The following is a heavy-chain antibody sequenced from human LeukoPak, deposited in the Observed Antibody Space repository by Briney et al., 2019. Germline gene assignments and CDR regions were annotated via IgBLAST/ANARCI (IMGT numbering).Heavy chain of an antibody. V-gene: IGHV3-30*04. CDR3: ARAGGRIGNDILTGYFGY. CDR2: ISYDGSNK. J-gene: IGHJ4*02. Sequence: GGPLRLSCAASGFTFSSYAMHWVRQAPGKGLEWVAVISYDGSNKYYADSVKGRFTISRDNSKNTLYLQMNSLRAEDTAVYYCARAGGRIGNDILTGYFGYWGQGTLVTVSS. D-gene: IGHD3-9*01. CDR1: GFTFSSYA.